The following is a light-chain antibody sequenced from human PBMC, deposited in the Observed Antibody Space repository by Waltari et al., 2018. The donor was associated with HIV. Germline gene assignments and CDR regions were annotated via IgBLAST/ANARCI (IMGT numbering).Light chain of an antibody. J-gene: IGKJ1*01. V-gene: IGKV4-1*01. Sequence: DIVMTQSPDSLVVSLGERATINCKSSQTILYSSNNKNYLAWYQQKPGQPPKLLIYWASTRESGVPDRFSGSGSGSDFTLTISSLQAEDVAVYDCQQYYDTPQTFGQGTKVEIK. CDR1: QTILYSSNNKNY. CDR3: QQYYDTPQT. CDR2: WAS.